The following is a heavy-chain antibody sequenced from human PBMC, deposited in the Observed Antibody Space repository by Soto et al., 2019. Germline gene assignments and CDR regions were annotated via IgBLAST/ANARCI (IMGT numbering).Heavy chain of an antibody. D-gene: IGHD5-18*01. CDR1: GVTVSSNY. CDR2: IYSGGST. V-gene: IGHV3-66*04. Sequence: EVQLVESGGGLVQPGGSLRLSCAASGVTVSSNYMSWVRQAPGKGLAWVSVIYSGGSTYYADSVKGRFTISRDNSKNTLYLQMNSLRAEDTAVYYCARHGYNYGGGYFDYLGQGTLVTVSS. J-gene: IGHJ4*02. CDR3: ARHGYNYGGGYFDY.